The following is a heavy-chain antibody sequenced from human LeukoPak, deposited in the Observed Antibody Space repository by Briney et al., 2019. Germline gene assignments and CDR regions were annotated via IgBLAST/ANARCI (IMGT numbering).Heavy chain of an antibody. CDR3: ARGAFITGTTWVGHRFDP. V-gene: IGHV1-8*01. Sequence: ASVKVSCMAAGYTFTSYDINWVRQATGQGLEWMGWMNPNSGNTGYAQKFQGRVTMTRNTSISTAYMELSSLRSEDTAVYYCARGAFITGTTWVGHRFDPWGQGTLVTVSS. J-gene: IGHJ5*02. D-gene: IGHD1-7*01. CDR1: GYTFTSYD. CDR2: MNPNSGNT.